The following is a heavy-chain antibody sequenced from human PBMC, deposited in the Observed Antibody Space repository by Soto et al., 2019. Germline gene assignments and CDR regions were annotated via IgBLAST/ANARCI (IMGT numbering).Heavy chain of an antibody. D-gene: IGHD2-15*01. CDR1: GFTVSNNY. CDR2: IYSGGYT. J-gene: IGHJ4*02. CDR3: ATHPGGGGY. V-gene: IGHV3-53*01. Sequence: EVQLVESGGGLIQPGGSLRLSCAVSGFTVSNNYMSWVRQAPGKGLEGVSVIYSGGYTAYGDSVKGRFTISRDNSKNTRYPRINTRGPLGTAVYYCATHPGGGGYWGQGTLVTVSS.